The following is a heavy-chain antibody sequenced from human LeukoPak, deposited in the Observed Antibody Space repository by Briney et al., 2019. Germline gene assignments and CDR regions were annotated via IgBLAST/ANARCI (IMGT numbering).Heavy chain of an antibody. V-gene: IGHV1-2*02. CDR1: GYTFTGYD. D-gene: IGHD3-10*01. CDR2: INPNNGDS. J-gene: IGHJ4*02. CDR3: ARDRVSGGNDY. Sequence: ASVKVSCKASGYTFTGYDLHWVRQAPGQGLEYMGWINPNNGDSKNTQTFQGRVTTTRDTSISTVYTELTRLRSDDTAVYYCARDRVSGGNDYWGQGTLVTVSS.